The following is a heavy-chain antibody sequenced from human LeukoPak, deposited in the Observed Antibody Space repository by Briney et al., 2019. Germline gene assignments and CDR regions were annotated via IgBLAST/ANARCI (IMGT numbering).Heavy chain of an antibody. Sequence: GASVKVSCKASGYTLTNYGFSWVRQAPGQGLEWMGWISAYNGNTKYAQNLQGRVTMTIDTSTSTAYMELRSLRSDDTAVYYCARGDSSSLFTYGYYYYYMDVWGKGTTVTVSS. CDR1: GYTLTNYG. D-gene: IGHD6-6*01. J-gene: IGHJ6*03. V-gene: IGHV1-18*01. CDR3: ARGDSSSLFTYGYYYYYMDV. CDR2: ISAYNGNT.